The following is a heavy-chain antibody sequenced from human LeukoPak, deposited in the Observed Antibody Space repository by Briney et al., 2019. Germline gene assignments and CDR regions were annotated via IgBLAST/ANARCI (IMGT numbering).Heavy chain of an antibody. D-gene: IGHD6-19*01. Sequence: TGGSLRLSCAASGFTFNNFGMHWVRQAPGKGLEWVAFIHHDGSKILCGDSVKGRFTISRDNSKNTLYLQMSSLRAEDTAIYYCVKDVVGDQWLEDVDFWGQGTLVTVSS. J-gene: IGHJ4*02. CDR3: VKDVVGDQWLEDVDF. V-gene: IGHV3-30*02. CDR1: GFTFNNFG. CDR2: IHHDGSKI.